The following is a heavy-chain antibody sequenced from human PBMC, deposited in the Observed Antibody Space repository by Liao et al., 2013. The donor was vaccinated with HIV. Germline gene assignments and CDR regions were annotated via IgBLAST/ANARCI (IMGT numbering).Heavy chain of an antibody. D-gene: IGHD4-23*01. CDR2: INHSGST. Sequence: QVQLQQWGAGLLKPSETLSLTCAVYGGSFSGYYWSWIRQPPGKGLEWIGEINHSGSTNYNPSLKSRVTISVDTSKNQFSLKLSSVTAADTAVYYCARGDYGGNSNLFWGQGTLVTVSS. CDR1: GGSFSGYY. J-gene: IGHJ4*02. CDR3: ARGDYGGNSNLF. V-gene: IGHV4-34*01.